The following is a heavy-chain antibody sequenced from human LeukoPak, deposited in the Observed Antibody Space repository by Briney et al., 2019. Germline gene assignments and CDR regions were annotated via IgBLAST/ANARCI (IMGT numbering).Heavy chain of an antibody. V-gene: IGHV1-69*04. J-gene: IGHJ6*02. Sequence: SVKVSCKASGGTFSSYAISWVRQAPGQGLEWMGRIIPILGIANYAQKFQGRVTITADKSTSTAYMELSSLRSEDTAVYYCARVPGRGYYYYYGMDVWGQGTTVTVSS. CDR1: GGTFSSYA. CDR2: IIPILGIA. CDR3: ARVPGRGYYYYYGMDV.